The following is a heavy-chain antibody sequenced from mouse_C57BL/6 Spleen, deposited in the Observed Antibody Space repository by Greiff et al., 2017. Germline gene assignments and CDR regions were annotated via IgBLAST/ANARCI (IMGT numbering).Heavy chain of an antibody. Sequence: VHLVESGAELVRPGASVTLSCKASGYTFTDYEMHWVKQTPVHGLEWIGAIDPETGGTAYNQKFKGKAILTADKSSSTAYMELRSLTSEDSAVYYCTRQGGYYFDYWGQGTTLTVSS. V-gene: IGHV1-15*01. CDR1: GYTFTDYE. J-gene: IGHJ2*01. CDR3: TRQGGYYFDY. CDR2: IDPETGGT.